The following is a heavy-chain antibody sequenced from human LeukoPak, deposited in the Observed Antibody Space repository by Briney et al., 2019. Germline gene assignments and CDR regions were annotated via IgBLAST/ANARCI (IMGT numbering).Heavy chain of an antibody. D-gene: IGHD2-21*01. CDR3: ARGVVIAPQTFDY. J-gene: IGHJ4*02. CDR2: IYTSGST. CDR1: GGSISRYY. Sequence: SETLSLTCTVSGGSISRYYWSWIQQPAGKGLEWIGRIYTSGSTNYNPSLKSRVTISVDTSKNQFSLKLSSVTAADTAVYYCARGVVIAPQTFDYWGQGTLVTVSS. V-gene: IGHV4-4*07.